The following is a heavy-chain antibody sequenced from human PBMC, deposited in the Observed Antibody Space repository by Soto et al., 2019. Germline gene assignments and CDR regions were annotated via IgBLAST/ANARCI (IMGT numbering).Heavy chain of an antibody. CDR1: GFTFSSYG. J-gene: IGHJ4*02. CDR3: AKDLASAGTISRDFDY. CDR2: ISGGGGTA. D-gene: IGHD6-13*01. V-gene: IGHV3-23*01. Sequence: PGGSLRLSCTASGFTFSSYGMSWVRQAPGKGLEWVSGISGGGGTAYYADSVKGRFTISRDNSKNTLYLQTNSLRAEDTAAYYCAKDLASAGTISRDFDYWGQGTLVTVSS.